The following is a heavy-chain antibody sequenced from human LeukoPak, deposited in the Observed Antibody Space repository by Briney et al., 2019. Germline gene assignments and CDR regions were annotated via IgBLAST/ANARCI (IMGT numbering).Heavy chain of an antibody. D-gene: IGHD3-3*01. CDR3: ARDQYDTWSRRGNFDS. CDR1: GFTFSSYW. Sequence: GGSLRLACAASGFTFSSYWMNGARQAPGKGLEWVASINHNGNVNYYVDSVKGRFTISRDNAKNSLYLQMSNLRAEDTAVFYCARDQYDTWSRRGNFDSWGQGTLVIVSS. V-gene: IGHV3-7*03. CDR2: INHNGNVN. J-gene: IGHJ4*02.